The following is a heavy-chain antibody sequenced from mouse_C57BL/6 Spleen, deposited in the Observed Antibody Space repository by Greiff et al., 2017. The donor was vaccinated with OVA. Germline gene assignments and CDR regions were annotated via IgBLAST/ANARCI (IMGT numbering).Heavy chain of an antibody. J-gene: IGHJ4*01. CDR2: ISDGGSYT. V-gene: IGHV5-4*03. Sequence: DVILVESGGGLVKPGGSLKLSCAASGFTFSSYAMSWVRQTPEKRLEWVATISDGGSYTYYPDNVKGRFTISRDNAKNNLYLQMSHLKSEDTAMYYCARDPLYYDYDEDYAMDYWGQGTSVTVSS. CDR1: GFTFSSYA. D-gene: IGHD2-4*01. CDR3: ARDPLYYDYDEDYAMDY.